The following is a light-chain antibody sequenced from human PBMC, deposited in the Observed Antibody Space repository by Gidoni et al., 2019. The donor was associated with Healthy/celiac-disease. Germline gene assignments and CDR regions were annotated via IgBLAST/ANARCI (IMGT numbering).Light chain of an antibody. J-gene: IGKJ4*01. CDR2: WAS. CDR3: QQYYSTPPT. Sequence: DLVMTQSPYSLAVSLGERATINCKSSQSVLYSSNNKNYLAWYQQKPGQPPKLLIYWASTRESGVPDRFSGSGSGTDFTLTISSLQAEDVAVYYCQQYYSTPPTFXGXTKVEIK. V-gene: IGKV4-1*01. CDR1: QSVLYSSNNKNY.